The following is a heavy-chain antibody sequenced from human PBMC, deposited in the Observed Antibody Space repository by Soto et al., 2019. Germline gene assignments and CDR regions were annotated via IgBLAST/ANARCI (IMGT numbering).Heavy chain of an antibody. J-gene: IGHJ6*02. Sequence: SVKVSCKAFGGTFSSYAICWVRQAPGQGLEWMGGIIPMFDSTNYAQKFQGRVTITADESTSTAFMELSSLRSEDTAVYYCARRVVVTSVRAIAYYYYGLDVWGQGTRVTVSS. CDR3: ARRVVVTSVRAIAYYYYGLDV. V-gene: IGHV1-69*13. CDR1: GGTFSSYA. D-gene: IGHD2-21*02. CDR2: IIPMFDST.